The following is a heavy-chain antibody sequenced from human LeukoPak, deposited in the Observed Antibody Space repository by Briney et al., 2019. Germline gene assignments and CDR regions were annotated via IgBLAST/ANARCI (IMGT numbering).Heavy chain of an antibody. Sequence: GGSLRLSCAASGFTVSSNYMSWVRQAPGKGLEWVSSISSSSSYIYYADSVKGRFTISRDNAKNSLYLQMNSLRAEDTAVYYCARDPKQYYDFWSGYYTEWFDPWGQGTLVTVSS. D-gene: IGHD3-3*01. CDR1: GFTVSSNY. CDR2: ISSSSSYI. J-gene: IGHJ5*02. CDR3: ARDPKQYYDFWSGYYTEWFDP. V-gene: IGHV3-21*01.